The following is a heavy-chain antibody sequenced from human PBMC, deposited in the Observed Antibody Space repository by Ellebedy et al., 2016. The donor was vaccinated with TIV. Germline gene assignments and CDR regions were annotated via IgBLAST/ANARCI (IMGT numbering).Heavy chain of an antibody. CDR3: VKDVGVSARFDP. V-gene: IGHV1-2*02. D-gene: IGHD3-3*01. CDR1: GYRFTGHF. J-gene: IGHJ5*02. CDR2: INPETGVT. Sequence: ASVKVSXKASGYRFTGHFVHWVRQAPGQGLEWMGWINPETGVTFYERKFVDRVIMTRDTSVNTAYLELRSLRSDDTALYYCVKDVGVSARFDPWGQGTLVTVSS.